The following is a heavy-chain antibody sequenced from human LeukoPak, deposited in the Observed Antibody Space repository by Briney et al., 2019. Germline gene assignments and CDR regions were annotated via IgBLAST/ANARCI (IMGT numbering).Heavy chain of an antibody. CDR3: ARDYGYRRFGEDTYGMDV. V-gene: IGHV1-2*02. Sequence: GASVKVSCKASGYTFTGYYMHWVRQAPGQGLEWMGWINPNSGGTNYAQKFQGRVTITRDTSASTAYMELSSLRSEDTAVYYCARDYGYRRFGEDTYGMDVWGQGTTVTVSS. CDR1: GYTFTGYY. J-gene: IGHJ6*02. CDR2: INPNSGGT. D-gene: IGHD3-10*01.